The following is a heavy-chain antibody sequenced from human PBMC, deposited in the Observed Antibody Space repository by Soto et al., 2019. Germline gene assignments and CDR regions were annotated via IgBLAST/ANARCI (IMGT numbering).Heavy chain of an antibody. CDR3: ARGLAEDGA. CDR1: GYTFTHYA. J-gene: IGHJ5*02. V-gene: IGHV1-3*01. Sequence: QVQLVQSGAEVKKPGASVKVSCTASGYTFTHYAIHWVRHAPGQRLEWMGFINAGSGNTKYSQTFQGRLTFTKDTSASTAYMDLSILRSDDTAIYYCARGLAEDGAWGQGTLVTVSS. D-gene: IGHD2-8*01. CDR2: INAGSGNT.